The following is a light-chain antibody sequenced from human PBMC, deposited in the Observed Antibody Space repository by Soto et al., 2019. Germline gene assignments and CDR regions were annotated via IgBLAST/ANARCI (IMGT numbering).Light chain of an antibody. CDR1: QSVSSY. Sequence: EIVLTQSPATLSLSPGERATLSRRASQSVSSYLAWYQQKPGQAPRLLIYDASNRATGIPARFSGSGSGTDFTLTISSLEPEDFAVYYCQQGLTFGPGTKVDIK. J-gene: IGKJ3*01. CDR2: DAS. CDR3: QQGLT. V-gene: IGKV3-11*01.